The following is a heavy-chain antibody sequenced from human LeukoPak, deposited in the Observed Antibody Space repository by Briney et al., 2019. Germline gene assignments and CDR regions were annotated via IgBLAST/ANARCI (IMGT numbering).Heavy chain of an antibody. V-gene: IGHV3-30*18. Sequence: GGSLRLSCAASGFTFSNYAMSWVRQAPGKGLEWVAVISYDGSNKYYADSVKGRFTISRDNSKNTLYLQMNSLRAEDTAVYYCAKGSSIVATILGYWGQGTLVTVSS. CDR1: GFTFSNYA. CDR3: AKGSSIVATILGY. J-gene: IGHJ4*02. CDR2: ISYDGSNK. D-gene: IGHD5-12*01.